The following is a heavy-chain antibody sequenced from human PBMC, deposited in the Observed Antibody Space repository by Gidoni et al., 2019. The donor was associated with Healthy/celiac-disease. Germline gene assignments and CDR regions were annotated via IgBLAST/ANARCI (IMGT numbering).Heavy chain of an antibody. CDR3: ARDTEPEYCSSTSCLVDYFDY. V-gene: IGHV3-30-3*01. CDR1: GFPFSSSS. J-gene: IGHJ4*02. D-gene: IGHD2-2*01. CDR2: ISYDGSNK. Sequence: QVQLVESGGGVVQPGRSLRLSCAASGFPFSSSSMHGVRQAPGKGLEWVAVISYDGSNKYYADSVKGRFTISRDNSKNTLYLQMNSLRAEDTAVYYCARDTEPEYCSSTSCLVDYFDYWGQGTLVTVSS.